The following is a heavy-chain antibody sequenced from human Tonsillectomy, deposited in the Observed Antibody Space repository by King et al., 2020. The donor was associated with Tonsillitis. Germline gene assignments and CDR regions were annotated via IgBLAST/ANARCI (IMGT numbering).Heavy chain of an antibody. CDR3: AAGGIFFDY. Sequence: QLQESGPGLVKPAETLSLTCTVSGDSITSYYWSWIRQPPGKGLEWIGHVYHSGSTNYKPSLKSRVTMSVDTSKNQFSLKLTSVNAADTAVYFWAAGGIFFDYWGQGILVTVSS. CDR1: GDSITSYY. CDR2: VYHSGST. D-gene: IGHD2/OR15-2a*01. V-gene: IGHV4-59*08. J-gene: IGHJ4*02.